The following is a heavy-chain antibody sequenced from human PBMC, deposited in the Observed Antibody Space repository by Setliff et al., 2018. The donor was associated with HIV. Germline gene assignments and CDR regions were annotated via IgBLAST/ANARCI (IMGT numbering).Heavy chain of an antibody. D-gene: IGHD2-15*01. CDR2: INPNSGGT. CDR3: AKELGYCSGGSCRGGSQP. Sequence: ASVKVSCKASGYTFTNYYMHWVRQAPGQGLEWMGRINPNSGGTNYAQKFQGRVTMTRDTSINTAYMELSRLRSDDTAMYYCAKELGYCSGGSCRGGSQPWGQGTLVTVSS. J-gene: IGHJ5*02. CDR1: GYTFTNYY. V-gene: IGHV1-2*06.